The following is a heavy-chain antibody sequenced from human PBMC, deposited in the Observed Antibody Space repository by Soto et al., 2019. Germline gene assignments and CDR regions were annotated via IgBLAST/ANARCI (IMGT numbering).Heavy chain of an antibody. CDR1: RVTFTNQY. Sequence: EVQMVESGGGLVQPGGSLRLSCAASRVTFTNQYIDWVRQAPGKGLEWVGRIGNKANSYTTEYAASVEGRFTISRDDSKNLVSLQMNSLKTEDTAVYHCTRGYSSVSIYAFDVWGQGTMVTVSS. D-gene: IGHD2-21*01. CDR3: TRGYSSVSIYAFDV. V-gene: IGHV3-72*01. CDR2: IGNKANSYTT. J-gene: IGHJ3*01.